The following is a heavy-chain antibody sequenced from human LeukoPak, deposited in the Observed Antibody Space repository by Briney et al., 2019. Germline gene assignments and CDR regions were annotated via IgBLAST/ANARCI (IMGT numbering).Heavy chain of an antibody. CDR1: GYSFNTYR. CDR3: ARQVVVAATPYFDY. Sequence: GESLKISCKDSGYSFNTYRIAWVRQMPGKGLEWMGVIYIGDSDTRYSPSFQGQVTISADKSISTAYLQWSSLKASDTAMYYCARQVVVAATPYFDYWGQGTLVTVSS. D-gene: IGHD2-15*01. V-gene: IGHV5-51*01. J-gene: IGHJ4*02. CDR2: IYIGDSDT.